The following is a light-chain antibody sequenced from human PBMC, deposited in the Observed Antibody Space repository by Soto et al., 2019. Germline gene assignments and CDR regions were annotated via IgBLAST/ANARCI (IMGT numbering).Light chain of an antibody. CDR3: QQRSNWPLT. CDR1: QSVSSY. CDR2: DAS. V-gene: IGKV3-11*01. Sequence: EIVLTQSPATLSSSPGERATLSCRASQSVSSYLAWYQQKPGQAPSLLIYDASNRATGIPARFSGSGSGTDVTLTISSLEPEDFAVYYCQQRSNWPLTFGGGTKVEIK. J-gene: IGKJ4*01.